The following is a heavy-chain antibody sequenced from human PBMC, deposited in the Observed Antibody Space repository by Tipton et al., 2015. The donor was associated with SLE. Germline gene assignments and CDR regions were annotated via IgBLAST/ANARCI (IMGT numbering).Heavy chain of an antibody. CDR2: ITHRGKT. CDR3: ARGGTGDGRNPFDP. D-gene: IGHD4-23*01. J-gene: IGHJ5*02. V-gene: IGHV4-34*01. Sequence: LRLSCSVSGGPISSFYWSWFRRPPGKGLEWIGEITHRGKTNYNPSLKSRVTISVDTSKNQFSLNLRSVTAADTAVYYCARGGTGDGRNPFDPWGQGTLVTVSS. CDR1: GGPISSFY.